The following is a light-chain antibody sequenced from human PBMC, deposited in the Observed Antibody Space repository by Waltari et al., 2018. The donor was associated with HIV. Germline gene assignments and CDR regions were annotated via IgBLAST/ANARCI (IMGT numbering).Light chain of an antibody. CDR3: CSYAGSSPVL. V-gene: IGLV2-23*01. Sequence: QSALTPPASVSGSPGQSITISCTGTSRDVGSYNLVSWYQQHPGKAPKLMIYEGSKRPSGVSNRFSGSKSGSTASLTISGLQAEDEAGYYCCSYAGSSPVLFGGGTKLTVL. CDR2: EGS. J-gene: IGLJ2*01. CDR1: SRDVGSYNL.